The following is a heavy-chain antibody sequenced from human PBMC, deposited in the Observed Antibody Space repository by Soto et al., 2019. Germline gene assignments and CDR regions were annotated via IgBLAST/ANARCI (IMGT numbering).Heavy chain of an antibody. CDR2: ISSSGSTI. J-gene: IGHJ5*02. CDR3: ARDSPVGMVYAMRGLDP. Sequence: PGGSLRLSCAASGFTFSDYYMSWIRQAPGKGLEWVSYISSSGSTIYYADSVKGRFTISRDNAKNSLYLQMNSLRAEDTAVYYCARDSPVGMVYAMRGLDPWGQGTLVTVSS. CDR1: GFTFSDYY. D-gene: IGHD2-8*01. V-gene: IGHV3-11*01.